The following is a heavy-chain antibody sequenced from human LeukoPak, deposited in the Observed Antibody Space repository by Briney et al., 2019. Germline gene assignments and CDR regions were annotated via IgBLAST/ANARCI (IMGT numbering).Heavy chain of an antibody. CDR2: IYYSGST. CDR1: GGSISSGDYY. V-gene: IGHV4-30-4*01. D-gene: IGHD6-19*01. J-gene: IGHJ4*02. Sequence: PSETLSLTCTVSGGSISSGDYYWSWIRQPPGKGLEWIGYIYYSGSTYYNPSLKSRVTISVDTSKNQFSLKLSSVTAADTAVYYCARRSSGWWEFDYWGQGTLVTVSS. CDR3: ARRSSGWWEFDY.